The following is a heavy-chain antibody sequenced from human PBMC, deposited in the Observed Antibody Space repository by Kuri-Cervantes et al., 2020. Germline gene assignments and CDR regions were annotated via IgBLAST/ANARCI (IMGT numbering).Heavy chain of an antibody. CDR1: GYTFTGYY. CDR3: ATATVTTYYYYYGMDV. V-gene: IGHV1-2*02. CDR2: INPNSGGT. Sequence: ASVKVSCKASGYTFTGYYMHWVRQAPGQGLEWMGWINPNSGGTNYAQKFQGRVTMTRDTSISTAYMELSRLRSDDTAVYYCATATVTTYYYYYGMDVWGQGTTVTVSS. D-gene: IGHD4-11*01. J-gene: IGHJ6*02.